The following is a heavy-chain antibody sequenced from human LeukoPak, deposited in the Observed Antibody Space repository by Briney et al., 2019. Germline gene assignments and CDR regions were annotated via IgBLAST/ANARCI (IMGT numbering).Heavy chain of an antibody. J-gene: IGHJ4*02. V-gene: IGHV3-48*01. CDR2: ISTDGDTM. CDR1: GFPFSSYT. Sequence: GSLRLSCAASGFPFSSYTMNWVRQAPGKGLEWISYISTDGDTMYYADSVKGRFTISRDNAKNSPYLQMNSLRAEDTAVYYCQRKGFDYWGQGTLVTVSS. CDR3: QRKGFDY.